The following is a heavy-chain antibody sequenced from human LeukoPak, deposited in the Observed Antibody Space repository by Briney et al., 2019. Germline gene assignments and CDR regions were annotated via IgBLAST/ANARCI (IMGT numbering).Heavy chain of an antibody. J-gene: IGHJ5*02. V-gene: IGHV1-69*02. CDR1: GGTFSSYP. Sequence: SVKVSCMASGGTFSSYPISWVRQAPGQGLEWMGRVIPMYGISNYAQKLQGRVTMTTDTSTSTAYMERRSLRSDDTAVYYCARVPYGDYVFGWFDPWGQGTLVTVSS. CDR2: VIPMYGIS. D-gene: IGHD4-17*01. CDR3: ARVPYGDYVFGWFDP.